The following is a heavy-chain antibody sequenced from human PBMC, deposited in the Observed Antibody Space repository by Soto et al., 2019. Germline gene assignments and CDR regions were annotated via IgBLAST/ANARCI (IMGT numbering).Heavy chain of an antibody. D-gene: IGHD6-19*01. CDR1: GYTLTELS. V-gene: IGHV1-24*01. CDR3: ATASSGWYPPFDY. Sequence: ASVKVSCKVSGYTLTELSMHWVRQAPGKGLEWMGGFDPEDGETIYAQKFQGRVTMTEDTSTDTAYMELSSLRSGDTAVYYCATASSGWYPPFDYWGQGTLVTVSS. CDR2: FDPEDGET. J-gene: IGHJ4*02.